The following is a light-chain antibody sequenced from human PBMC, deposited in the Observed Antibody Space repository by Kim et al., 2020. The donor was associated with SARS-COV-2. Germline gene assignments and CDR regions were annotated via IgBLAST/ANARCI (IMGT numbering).Light chain of an antibody. V-gene: IGKV3-20*01. CDR1: QSVNNIY. CDR2: GAS. CDR3: QQYARTPLT. J-gene: IGKJ4*01. Sequence: SPGEVATLSCRASQSVNNIYLAWYQQKPGQAPRLLIYGASIRATGIPDRFSGRGSGTDFTLTISRVEPEDFAVYYCQQYARTPLTFGGGTKVDIK.